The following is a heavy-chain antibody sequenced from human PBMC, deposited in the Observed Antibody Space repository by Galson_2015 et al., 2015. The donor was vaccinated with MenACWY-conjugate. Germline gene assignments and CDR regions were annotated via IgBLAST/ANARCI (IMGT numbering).Heavy chain of an antibody. J-gene: IGHJ5*02. V-gene: IGHV4-39*01. Sequence: LSLTCTVSGDSISSDAYYWGWLRQPPGKGLEWIASINYSGKTFYYPSLKSRVTISVDTSKSQFSLTLSSVTAADTAVYFCARRTPNLNWFDPWGQGTLVTVFS. CDR3: ARRTPNLNWFDP. CDR1: GDSISSDAYY. D-gene: IGHD1-14*01. CDR2: INYSGKT.